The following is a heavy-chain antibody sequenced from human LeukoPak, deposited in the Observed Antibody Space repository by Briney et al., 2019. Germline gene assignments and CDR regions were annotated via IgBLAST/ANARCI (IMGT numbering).Heavy chain of an antibody. Sequence: GGSLRLSCAASGFTFSRYWMSWVRQAPGKGLEWVANIKQDGSEKYCVDSVKGRFTISRDNAKNSLYLQMNSLRAEDTALYYCATDSGPDYWGQGTLVTVSS. CDR1: GFTFSRYW. V-gene: IGHV3-7*02. D-gene: IGHD1-26*01. J-gene: IGHJ4*02. CDR3: ATDSGPDY. CDR2: IKQDGSEK.